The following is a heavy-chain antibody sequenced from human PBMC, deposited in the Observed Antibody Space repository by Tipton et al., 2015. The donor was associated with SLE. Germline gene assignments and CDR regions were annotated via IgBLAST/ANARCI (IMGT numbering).Heavy chain of an antibody. D-gene: IGHD6-13*01. Sequence: LRLSCTVSGDSISSHYWNWIRQTPGRGLEWIGFIHYTGSTNYNPSLKSRVTILLDTSKNHFSLRLNSVTAAETAVYYCARGASSWNFDYWGQGSLVTVSS. CDR2: IHYTGST. CDR1: GDSISSHY. CDR3: ARGASSWNFDY. J-gene: IGHJ4*02. V-gene: IGHV4-59*11.